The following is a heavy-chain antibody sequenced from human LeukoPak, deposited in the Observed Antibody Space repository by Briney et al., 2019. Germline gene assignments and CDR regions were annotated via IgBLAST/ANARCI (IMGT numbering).Heavy chain of an antibody. J-gene: IGHJ4*02. CDR1: GFTFSSYW. CDR3: VRDRTGGDGHGSFDY. V-gene: IGHV3-74*01. CDR2: VNGDGSYI. D-gene: IGHD2-21*02. Sequence: TGGSLRLSCAASGFTFSSYWMHWVRQGPGKGLVWVSRVNGDGSYITYADSAKGRFTISRDNAKNTLHLQMNSLRVEDTAIYYCVRDRTGGDGHGSFDYWGQGTLVTVSS.